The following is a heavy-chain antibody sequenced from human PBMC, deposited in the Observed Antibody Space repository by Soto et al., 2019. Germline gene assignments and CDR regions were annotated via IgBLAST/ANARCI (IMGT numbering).Heavy chain of an antibody. D-gene: IGHD3-9*01. CDR1: GGTFSSYA. Sequence: QVQLVQSGAEVKKPGSSVKVSCKASGGTFSSYAISWVRQAPGQGLEWMGVLIPTFGSPNYAQRFQGRVTITADEYTTTAFREPGSPRSEATAVSSGGTEEMCCLVSVYPPALDVVGQGTTITVSS. CDR3: GTEEMCCLVSVYPPALDV. J-gene: IGHJ6*02. V-gene: IGHV1-69*01. CDR2: LIPTFGSP.